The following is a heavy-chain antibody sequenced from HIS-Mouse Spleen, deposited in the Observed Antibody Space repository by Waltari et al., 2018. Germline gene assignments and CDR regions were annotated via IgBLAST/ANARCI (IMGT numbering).Heavy chain of an antibody. V-gene: IGHV4-34*01. D-gene: IGHD5-18*01. J-gene: IGHJ3*02. CDR2: SNHSGST. Sequence: QVQLQQWGAGLLKPSETLSLTCAVYGGSFSGYYWSWIRQPPGKGLEWIGESNHSGSTNYNPSLKSRVTISVDTSKDQFSLKLSSVTAADTAVYYCARGGYSYGKRAFDIWGQGTMVTVSS. CDR1: GGSFSGYY. CDR3: ARGGYSYGKRAFDI.